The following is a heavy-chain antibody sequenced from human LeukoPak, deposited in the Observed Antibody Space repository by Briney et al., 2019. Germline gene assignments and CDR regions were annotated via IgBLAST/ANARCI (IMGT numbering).Heavy chain of an antibody. CDR2: IYYSGTT. D-gene: IGHD1-26*01. V-gene: IGHV4-4*02. J-gene: IGHJ3*02. CDR3: ARSSGNYKGDAFDI. CDR1: GGSISSSNW. Sequence: SGTLSLTCAVSGGSISSSNWWSWVRQPPGKGLEWIGSIYYSGTTHYNPSLKSRVTISVDTSKNQFSLNLSSVTAADTAVYFCARSSGNYKGDAFDIWGQGTMVTVSS.